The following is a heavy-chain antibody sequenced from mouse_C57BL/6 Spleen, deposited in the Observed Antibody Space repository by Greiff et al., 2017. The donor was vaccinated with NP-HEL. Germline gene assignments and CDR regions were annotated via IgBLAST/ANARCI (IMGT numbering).Heavy chain of an antibody. CDR3: ARSRKLNWFDY. D-gene: IGHD4-1*01. CDR2: IDPSDSYT. V-gene: IGHV1-59*01. CDR1: GYTFTSYW. Sequence: QVHVKQPGAELVRPGTSVKLSCKASGYTFTSYWMHWVKQRPGQGLEWIGVIDPSDSYTNYNQKFKGKATLTVDTSSSTAYMQLSSLTSEDSAVYYCARSRKLNWFDYWGQGTTLTVSS. J-gene: IGHJ2*01.